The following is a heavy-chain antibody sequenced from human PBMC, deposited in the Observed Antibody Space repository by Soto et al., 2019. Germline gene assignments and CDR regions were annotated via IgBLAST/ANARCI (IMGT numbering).Heavy chain of an antibody. CDR1: GFTFSSYS. V-gene: IGHV3-48*02. Sequence: GGSLRLSCAASGFTFSSYSVNWVRQAPGKGLEWVSYISSGSKTIYYADSVKGRFTVSRDNAKNSQYLQMNSLRDEDTAVYYCAREDILGARSFAYWGQGTLVTVSS. D-gene: IGHD1-26*01. CDR2: ISSGSKTI. J-gene: IGHJ4*02. CDR3: AREDILGARSFAY.